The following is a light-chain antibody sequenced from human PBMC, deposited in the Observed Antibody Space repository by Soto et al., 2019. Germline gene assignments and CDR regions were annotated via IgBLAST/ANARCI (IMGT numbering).Light chain of an antibody. CDR2: AAS. CDR3: QQYYSFPWT. V-gene: IGKV1-5*01. Sequence: DIQMTQSPSTLSGSVGARVTITCRASQTISSWLAWYQQKPGKAPELLIYAASTLQSGVPSRFSGSGSGTDFTLTISCLQSEDFATYYCQQYYSFPWTFGQGTKVDIK. J-gene: IGKJ1*01. CDR1: QTISSW.